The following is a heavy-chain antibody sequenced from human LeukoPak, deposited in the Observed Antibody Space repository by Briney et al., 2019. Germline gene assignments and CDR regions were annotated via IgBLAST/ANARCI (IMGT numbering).Heavy chain of an antibody. Sequence: SETLSLTCTVSGGSISSSSYYWGWIRQPPGKGLEWIGSIYYSGSTYYNPSLKSRVTISVDTSKNQFSLKLSSVTAADTAVYYCARLVGLYYFDYWGQGTLVTVSS. CDR1: GGSISSSSYY. CDR3: ARLVGLYYFDY. D-gene: IGHD2-15*01. V-gene: IGHV4-39*07. J-gene: IGHJ4*02. CDR2: IYYSGST.